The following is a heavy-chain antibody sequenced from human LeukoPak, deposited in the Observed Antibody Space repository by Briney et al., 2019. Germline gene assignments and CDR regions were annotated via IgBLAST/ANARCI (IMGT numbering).Heavy chain of an antibody. Sequence: GASLKVSCKPAGYTFTSYGISWVRQAPGQRLEWMGWISAYNGNTNYAQKLQGRVTITTDTSTSTAYMQLRSLRSDDKAVYYCARANYYGSGRCGYWGQGTLVTVSS. V-gene: IGHV1-18*04. CDR2: ISAYNGNT. CDR1: GYTFTSYG. J-gene: IGHJ4*02. D-gene: IGHD3-10*01. CDR3: ARANYYGSGRCGY.